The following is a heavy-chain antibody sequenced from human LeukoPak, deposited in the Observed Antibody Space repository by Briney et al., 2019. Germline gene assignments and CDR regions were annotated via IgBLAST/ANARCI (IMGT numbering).Heavy chain of an antibody. D-gene: IGHD4-23*01. CDR2: FYTSGST. J-gene: IGHJ3*02. CDR3: ARGPQDFGGNSDYNDAFDI. CDR1: GGSISGYY. Sequence: KSSEPLAPPVPLPGGSISGYYWSWIRQPAGKGREWIGRFYTSGSTNYNPSLKSRVTMSVDTSKNQFSLKLSSVTAADTAVYYCARGPQDFGGNSDYNDAFDIWGQGTMVTVSS. V-gene: IGHV4-4*07.